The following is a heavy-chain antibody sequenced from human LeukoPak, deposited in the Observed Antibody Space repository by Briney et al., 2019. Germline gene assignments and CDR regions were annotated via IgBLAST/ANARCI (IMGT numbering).Heavy chain of an antibody. V-gene: IGHV3-23*01. CDR3: AKADGSYKTLIDY. J-gene: IGHJ4*02. CDR1: GFIFSSCA. D-gene: IGHD5-24*01. CDR2: ISGSGGST. Sequence: GGSLRLSCAASGFIFSSCAMNWVRQGPGKGLEGVSGISGSGGSTYYADSVKGRFTISRDSSKNTVYLQMNSLRAEDTDVYYCAKADGSYKTLIDYWGQGTLVTVSS.